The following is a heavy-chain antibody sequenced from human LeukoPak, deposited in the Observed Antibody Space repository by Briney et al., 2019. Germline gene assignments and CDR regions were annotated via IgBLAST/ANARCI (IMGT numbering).Heavy chain of an antibody. CDR2: MNPNSGNT. CDR3: ARGSYCSGGSCYYYYYMDV. Sequence: ASVKVSFKASGYTFTSYDINWVRQATGQGLEWMGWMNPNSGNTGYAQKFQGRVTMTTNTSISTAYMELSSLRSEDTAVYYCARGSYCSGGSCYYYYYMDVWGKGTTVTVSS. CDR1: GYTFTSYD. V-gene: IGHV1-8*01. J-gene: IGHJ6*03. D-gene: IGHD2-15*01.